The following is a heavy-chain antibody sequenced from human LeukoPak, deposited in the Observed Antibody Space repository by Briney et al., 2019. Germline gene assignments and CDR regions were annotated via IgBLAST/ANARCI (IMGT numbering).Heavy chain of an antibody. CDR1: GFTFSAYW. CDR2: INSDGSST. V-gene: IGHV3-74*01. D-gene: IGHD3-22*01. CDR3: ARGYHSDSREVGD. Sequence: PGGSLRLSCAASGFTFSAYWMHWVRQAPGKGLVWVSRINSDGSSTSYADSVKGRFTISRDNAKKTLYLQMNSLRAEDTAVYYCARGYHSDSREVGDRGQGTLVTVSS. J-gene: IGHJ4*02.